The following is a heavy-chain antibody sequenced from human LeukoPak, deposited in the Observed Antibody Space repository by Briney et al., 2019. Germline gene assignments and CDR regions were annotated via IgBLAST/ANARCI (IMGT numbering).Heavy chain of an antibody. CDR2: IRGSGDIT. Sequence: GGSLRLSCAASGFTFSSYAMIWVRQAPGKGLEWVSAIRGSGDITLYADSVKGRFTISRDNSKSTLYLQMNRLRGEDTAVYYCARDPNGDYLGAFDFRGQGTMASVSS. CDR1: GFTFSSYA. CDR3: ARDPNGDYLGAFDF. D-gene: IGHD4-17*01. V-gene: IGHV3-23*01. J-gene: IGHJ3*01.